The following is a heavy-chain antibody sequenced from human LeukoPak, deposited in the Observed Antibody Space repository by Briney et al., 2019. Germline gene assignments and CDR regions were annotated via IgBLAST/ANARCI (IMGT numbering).Heavy chain of an antibody. CDR2: ITSTSSYM. V-gene: IGHV3-21*01. D-gene: IGHD4-23*01. CDR1: GFTFSTDT. CDR3: ARYVGGGNSGGFDY. J-gene: IGHJ4*02. Sequence: PGVSLRLSCAAAGFTFSTDTMNWVRQAPGKGLEWVSSITSTSSYMFYADSVKGRFTISRDNSKNTLYLQMNSLRAEDTAVYYCARYVGGGNSGGFDYWGQGTLVIVSS.